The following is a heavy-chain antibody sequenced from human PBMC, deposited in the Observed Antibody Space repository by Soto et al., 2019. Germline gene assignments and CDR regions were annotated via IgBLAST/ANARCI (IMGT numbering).Heavy chain of an antibody. CDR1: GFTFSNND. J-gene: IGHJ3*01. CDR3: ATRPLLPGAP. D-gene: IGHD2-15*01. CDR2: IYSGGST. Sequence: EVQLVESGGGLIQPGGSLRLSCAASGFTFSNNDMNWVRQAPGKGLEWVTLIYSGGSTYYADSVKGRFTISRDNSKNTLYLQMSSMIAEDTTLYYCATRPLLPGAPWGQGTMVTVSS. V-gene: IGHV3-53*01.